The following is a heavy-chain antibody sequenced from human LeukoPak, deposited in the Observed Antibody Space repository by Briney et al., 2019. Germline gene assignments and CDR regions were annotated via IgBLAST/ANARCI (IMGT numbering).Heavy chain of an antibody. D-gene: IGHD4-23*01. CDR1: GGSISSYY. J-gene: IGHJ5*02. CDR2: ILYTGFT. V-gene: IGHV4-59*01. CDR3: ARDANGGTSWGLFDP. Sequence: SETLSLTCTVSGGSISSYYWSWIRQPPGKGLEWIGYILYTGFTHYNPSLESRVTISVDTSTKHFSLRQKSVTAADTAVYYCARDANGGTSWGLFDPWGQGTLVTVSS.